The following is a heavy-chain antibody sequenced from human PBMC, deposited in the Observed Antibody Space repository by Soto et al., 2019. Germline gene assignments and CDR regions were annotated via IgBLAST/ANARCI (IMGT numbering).Heavy chain of an antibody. Sequence: QVQLVQSVAEVKKPGASVKVSCQASGYTFTSYGISWVRQAPGQGLEWMGWISSYNGNTNYAQQLQGRVTMTTDTSTSTAYMDLRSLRSYGTAVDYCARGGIVGVLAATYYYYGMDVWGQRTTFTVSS. D-gene: IGHD2-15*01. CDR3: ARGGIVGVLAATYYYYGMDV. V-gene: IGHV1-18*01. J-gene: IGHJ6*02. CDR1: GYTFTSYG. CDR2: ISSYNGNT.